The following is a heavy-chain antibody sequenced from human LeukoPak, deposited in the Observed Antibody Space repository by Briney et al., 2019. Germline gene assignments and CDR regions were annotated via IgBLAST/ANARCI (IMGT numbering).Heavy chain of an antibody. CDR3: AGNYVGNSNY. J-gene: IGHJ4*02. CDR2: ISSGSSTI. V-gene: IGHV3-48*01. CDR1: KFTFSTYG. D-gene: IGHD4-23*01. Sequence: GGSLRLSCAASKFTFSTYGMNWVRQAPGKGLEWISYISSGSSTIYYADSVKGRFTISRDNAKNSLYLQMNSLRAEDTAVYYCAGNYVGNSNYWGQETRVTSPQ.